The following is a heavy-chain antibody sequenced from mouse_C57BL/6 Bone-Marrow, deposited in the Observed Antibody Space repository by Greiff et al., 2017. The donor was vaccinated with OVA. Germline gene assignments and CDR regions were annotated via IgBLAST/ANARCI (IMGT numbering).Heavy chain of an antibody. CDR1: GYSITSGYY. J-gene: IGHJ4*01. CDR2: ISYDGSN. D-gene: IGHD2-1*01. CDR3: AREHYGNFYYYAMDY. V-gene: IGHV3-6*01. Sequence: EVKLQESGPGLVKPSQSLSLTCSVTGYSITSGYYWNWIRQFPGNKLEWMGYISYDGSNNYNPSLKNRISITRDTSKNQFFLKLNSVTTEDTATYYCAREHYGNFYYYAMDYWGQGTSVTVSS.